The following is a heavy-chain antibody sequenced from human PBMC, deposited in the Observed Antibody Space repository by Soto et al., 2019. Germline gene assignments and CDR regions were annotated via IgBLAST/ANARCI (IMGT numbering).Heavy chain of an antibody. CDR3: ARGEAGITIFGVVKNWFDP. CDR2: IYPGDSDT. D-gene: IGHD3-3*01. CDR1: GYSFTSYW. J-gene: IGHJ5*02. V-gene: IGHV5-51*01. Sequence: GESLKISCKGSGYSFTSYWIGWVRQMPGKGLEWMGFIYPGDSDTRYSPSFQGQVTISADKSISTAYLQWSSLKASDTAMYYCARGEAGITIFGVVKNWFDPWGQGTLVTVSS.